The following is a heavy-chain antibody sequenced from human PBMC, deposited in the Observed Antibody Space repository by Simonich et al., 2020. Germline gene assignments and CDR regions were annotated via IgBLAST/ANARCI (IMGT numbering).Heavy chain of an antibody. D-gene: IGHD7-27*01. CDR1: GYTFTGYY. J-gene: IGHJ3*02. V-gene: IGHV1-2*02. CDR2: INPNSGGT. CDR3: ARGPRWTGDDAFDI. Sequence: QVQLVQAGAEVKKPGASVKVSCKASGYTFTGYYMHWVRQAPGQGLEWRGWINPNSGGTNYAQKVQGRVTMTRDTSISTAYMELSRLRSDDTAVYYCARGPRWTGDDAFDIWGQGTMVTVSS.